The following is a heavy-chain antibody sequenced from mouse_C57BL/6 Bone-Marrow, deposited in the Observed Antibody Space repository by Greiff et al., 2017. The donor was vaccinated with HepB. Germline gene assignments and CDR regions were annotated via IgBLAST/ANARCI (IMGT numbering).Heavy chain of an antibody. J-gene: IGHJ2*01. CDR1: GYTFTDYY. CDR2: IFPGSGST. Sequence: QVQLQQSGPELVKPGASVKISCKASGYTFTDYYINWVKQRPGQGLEWIGWIFPGSGSTYYNEKFKGKATLTVDKSSSTAYMLFSSLTSEDSAVYFCARYTTVVASYYFDYWGQGTTLTVSS. CDR3: ARYTTVVASYYFDY. D-gene: IGHD1-1*01. V-gene: IGHV1-75*01.